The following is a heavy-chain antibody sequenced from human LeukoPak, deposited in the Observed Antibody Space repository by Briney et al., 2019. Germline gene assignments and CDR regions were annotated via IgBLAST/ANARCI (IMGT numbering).Heavy chain of an antibody. J-gene: IGHJ6*02. CDR2: VSDSGYSA. CDR3: AKDLDRAYYYYGMDV. V-gene: IGHV3-23*01. D-gene: IGHD1-14*01. Sequence: HPGWPLSLSCIASGFTFSSYVMSWVRQAPGKGLELVSAVSDSGYSAHYAASVKGRFTISRDNSKNTLYLQMNSLRAEDTAVYYCAKDLDRAYYYYGMDVWGQGTTVTVSS. CDR1: GFTFSSYV.